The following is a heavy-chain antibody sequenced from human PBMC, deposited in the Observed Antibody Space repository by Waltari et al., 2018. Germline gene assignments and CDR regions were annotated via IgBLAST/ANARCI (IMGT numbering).Heavy chain of an antibody. V-gene: IGHV1-69*13. CDR3: ARQDPDAARGSYYGMDC. Sequence: QVQLVQSGAEVKKPGSSVKVSCKASGGTFSSSAISWVRQAPGQRLEWMGVLILIFGTANYVVMFQGRVTITAYDSTGSAYVGWGSLVFDDTAVYYCARQDPDAARGSYYGMDCWGQGSTVTVSS. CDR2: LILIFGTA. J-gene: IGHJ6*02. CDR1: GGTFSSSA. D-gene: IGHD5-18*01.